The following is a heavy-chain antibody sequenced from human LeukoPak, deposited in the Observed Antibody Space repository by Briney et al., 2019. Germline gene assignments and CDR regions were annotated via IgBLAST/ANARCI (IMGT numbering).Heavy chain of an antibody. D-gene: IGHD1-26*01. V-gene: IGHV4-39*02. J-gene: IGHJ4*02. CDR1: GVSVTSGTSY. Sequence: SETLSLTCNVSGVSVTSGTSYWSWIRQPPGKGLEWIGNIYYSGSTYYNPSLKSRVTMSVDTSKNQFFLKLSSVTAADTAVYYCARGRPFGGGFHLDYWGQGTLVTVSA. CDR2: IYYSGST. CDR3: ARGRPFGGGFHLDY.